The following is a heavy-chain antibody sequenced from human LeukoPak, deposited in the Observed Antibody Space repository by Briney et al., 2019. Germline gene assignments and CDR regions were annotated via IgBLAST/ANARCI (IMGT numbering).Heavy chain of an antibody. V-gene: IGHV3-7*01. CDR3: ASWITIFGPHNWFDP. D-gene: IGHD3-3*01. CDR2: IKQDGSEK. CDR1: GFTFSSYW. Sequence: GWSLRLSCAASGFTFSSYWMSWVRQAPGKGLEWVANIKQDGSEKYYVDSVKGRFTISRDNAKNSLYLQMNSLRAEDTAVYYCASWITIFGPHNWFDPWGQGTLVTVSS. J-gene: IGHJ5*02.